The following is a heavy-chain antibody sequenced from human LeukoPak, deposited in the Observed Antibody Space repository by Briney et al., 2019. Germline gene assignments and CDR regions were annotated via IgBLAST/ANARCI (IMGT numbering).Heavy chain of an antibody. CDR2: IYYSGST. D-gene: IGHD2-2*01. CDR1: GGSISSSSYY. V-gene: IGHV4-39*01. CDR3: GTAAAILAWFDP. J-gene: IGHJ5*02. Sequence: SETLSLTCTVSGGSISSSSYYWGWIRQPPGKGLEWIGSIYYSGSTYYNPSLKSRVTISVDTSKNQFSLKLSSVTAADTAVYYCGTAAAILAWFDPWGQGTLVTVSS.